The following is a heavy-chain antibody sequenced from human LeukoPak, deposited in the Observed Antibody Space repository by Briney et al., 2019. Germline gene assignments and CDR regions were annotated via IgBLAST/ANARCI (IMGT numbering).Heavy chain of an antibody. J-gene: IGHJ3*02. CDR2: ISWNSGSI. V-gene: IGHV3-9*01. CDR3: ARHPLPPRSYAFDI. CDR1: GFTFDDYA. Sequence: GGSLRLSCAASGFTFDDYAMHWVRQAPGKGLEWVSGISWNSGSIGYADSVKGRFTISRDNAKKSLYLQMNSLRAEDTAVYYCARHPLPPRSYAFDIWGQGTMVTVSS.